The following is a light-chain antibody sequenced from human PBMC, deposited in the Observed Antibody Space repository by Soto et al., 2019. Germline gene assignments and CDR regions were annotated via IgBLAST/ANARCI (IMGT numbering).Light chain of an antibody. CDR3: QQFNNWPVN. Sequence: IQMTQSPSSLSASVGDRVTITCRASQAISSALAWYQQKPGKPPKLLIYDASTLQSGVPSRFSGTASGTDFTLTINSLQPEDFATYYCQQFNNWPVNFGPGT. CDR1: QAISSA. V-gene: IGKV1D-13*01. J-gene: IGKJ3*01. CDR2: DAS.